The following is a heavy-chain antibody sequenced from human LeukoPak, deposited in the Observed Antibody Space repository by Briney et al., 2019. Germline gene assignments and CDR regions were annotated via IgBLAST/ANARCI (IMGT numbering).Heavy chain of an antibody. J-gene: IGHJ4*02. CDR3: ARLGAAAGIDY. CDR1: GYSFTTCW. V-gene: IGHV5-51*01. D-gene: IGHD6-13*01. Sequence: GASLQISCKSSGYSFTTCWIAWVRQMPGKGLEWMGFIYPGDSDTRYSPSFQGQVTISADKSISTAYLQWSSLKASDTAIYYCARLGAAAGIDYWGQGTLATVSS. CDR2: IYPGDSDT.